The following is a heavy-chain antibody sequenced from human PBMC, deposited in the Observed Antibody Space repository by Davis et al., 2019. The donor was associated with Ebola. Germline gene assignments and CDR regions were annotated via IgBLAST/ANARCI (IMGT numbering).Heavy chain of an antibody. D-gene: IGHD3/OR15-3a*01. J-gene: IGHJ4*02. CDR3: AREGEIGPADY. CDR1: GYTFTGYY. CDR2: ISAYNGNT. Sequence: ASVKVSCKASGYTFTGYYMHWVRQAPGQGLEWMGWISAYNGNTNYAQKLQGRVTMTTDTSTSTAYMELSSLRSEDTAVYYCAREGEIGPADYWGQGTLVTVSS. V-gene: IGHV1-18*04.